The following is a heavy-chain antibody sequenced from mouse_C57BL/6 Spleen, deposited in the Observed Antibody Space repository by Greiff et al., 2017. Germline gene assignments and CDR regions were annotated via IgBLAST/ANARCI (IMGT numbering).Heavy chain of an antibody. J-gene: IGHJ2*01. Sequence: EVHLVESEGGLVQPGSSMKLSCTASGFTFSDYYMAWVRQVPEKGLEWVANINYDGSSTYYLDSLKSRFIISRDNAKNILYLQMSSLKSEDTATYYCARGLTGTYYFDYWGQGTTLTVSS. CDR2: INYDGSST. CDR1: GFTFSDYY. V-gene: IGHV5-16*01. D-gene: IGHD4-1*01. CDR3: ARGLTGTYYFDY.